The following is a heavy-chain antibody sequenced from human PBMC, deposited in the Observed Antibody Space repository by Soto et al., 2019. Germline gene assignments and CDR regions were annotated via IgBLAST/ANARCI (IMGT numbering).Heavy chain of an antibody. CDR1: GFSLSTSGVG. D-gene: IGHD2-15*01. Sequence: QITLKESGPTLVKPTQTLTLTCTFSGFSLSTSGVGVGWIRQPPGKALEWLALIYWDDDKRSSRCLKSRLTITKHTANNQVVLTMTIMDPVDTAAYYCAHRPSYCSGGSCYSGFDYWGQVTLVTVSS. CDR3: AHRPSYCSGGSCYSGFDY. J-gene: IGHJ4*02. V-gene: IGHV2-5*02. CDR2: IYWDDDK.